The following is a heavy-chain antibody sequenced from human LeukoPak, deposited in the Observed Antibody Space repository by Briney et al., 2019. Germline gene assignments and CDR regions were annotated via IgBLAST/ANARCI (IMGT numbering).Heavy chain of an antibody. CDR3: AKGIVGATTADC. J-gene: IGHJ4*02. CDR2: ISSSSSYI. V-gene: IGHV3-21*04. CDR1: GFTFSSYS. Sequence: PGGSLRLSCAASGFTFSSYSMNWVRQAPGKGLEWVSSISSSSSYIYYADSVKGRFTISRDNSKNTLYLQMNSLRAEDTAVYYCAKGIVGATTADCWGQGTLVTVSS. D-gene: IGHD1-26*01.